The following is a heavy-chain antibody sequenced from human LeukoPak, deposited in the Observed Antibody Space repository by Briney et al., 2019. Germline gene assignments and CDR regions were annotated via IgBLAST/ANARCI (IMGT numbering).Heavy chain of an antibody. J-gene: IGHJ5*02. CDR1: GGSVSSAGYF. V-gene: IGHV4-31*03. CDR2: IYYSGST. CDR3: ARVSFHSGGPGP. Sequence: SQTLSLTCTVSGGSVSSAGYFWTWIRQHPGKGLEWIGYIYYSGSTYYTPSLKSRVIMSADTSTNQFSLNLSSVTAADTAVYYCARVSFHSGGPGPWGQGTLVTVSS. D-gene: IGHD2-15*01.